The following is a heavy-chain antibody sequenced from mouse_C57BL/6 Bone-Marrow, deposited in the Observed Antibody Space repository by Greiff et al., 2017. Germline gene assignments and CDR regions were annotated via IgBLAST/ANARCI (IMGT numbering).Heavy chain of an antibody. CDR1: GFTFSDYY. CDR2: INYDGSST. Sequence: EVKLVESEGGLVQPGSSMKLSCTASGFTFSDYYMAWVRQVPEKGLEWVANINYDGSSTYYLDSLKSRFIISGDNAKNILYLQMSSLKSEDTATYYCAREGPYYGSSPYAMDYWGQGTSVTVSS. CDR3: AREGPYYGSSPYAMDY. D-gene: IGHD1-1*01. J-gene: IGHJ4*01. V-gene: IGHV5-16*01.